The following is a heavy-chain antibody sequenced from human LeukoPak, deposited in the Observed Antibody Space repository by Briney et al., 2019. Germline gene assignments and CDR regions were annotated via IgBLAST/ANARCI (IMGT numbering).Heavy chain of an antibody. CDR1: GFTFSDYY. J-gene: IGHJ3*02. D-gene: IGHD2-2*01. V-gene: IGHV3-9*03. CDR2: ISWNSGSI. Sequence: SLRLSCAASGFTFSDYYMSWIRQAPGKGLEWVSGISWNSGSIGYADSVKGRFTISRDNAKNSLYLQMNSLRAEDMALYYCAKGYCSSTSCLGDAFDIWGQGTMVTVSS. CDR3: AKGYCSSTSCLGDAFDI.